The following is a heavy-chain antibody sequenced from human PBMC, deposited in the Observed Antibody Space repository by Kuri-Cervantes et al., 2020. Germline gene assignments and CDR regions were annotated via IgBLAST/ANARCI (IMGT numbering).Heavy chain of an antibody. CDR1: GFIFSDFA. V-gene: IGHV3-30*04. Sequence: GESLKISCAASGFIFSDFAMHWVRQAPGKGLEWVAVIANDGRDKKYADSVKGRFTISRDNSKNTLYLQMNSLRAEDTAVYYCAKGIYYDSSGPDDAFDIWGQGTMVTVSS. CDR2: IANDGRDK. J-gene: IGHJ3*02. CDR3: AKGIYYDSSGPDDAFDI. D-gene: IGHD3-22*01.